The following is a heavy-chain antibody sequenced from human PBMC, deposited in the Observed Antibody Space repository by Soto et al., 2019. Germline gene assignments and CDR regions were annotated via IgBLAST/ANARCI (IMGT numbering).Heavy chain of an antibody. CDR1: GYTFTSYA. J-gene: IGHJ4*02. V-gene: IGHV1-3*01. D-gene: IGHD3-22*01. CDR3: ARDYDSSGYYDY. Sequence: QVQLVQSGAEVKKPGASVKVSCKASGYTFTSYAMHWVRQAPGQRLEWMGRINAGNGNTKYSQKFQGRVTITRDTSASTAYMELSSLRSEDTAVYYCARDYDSSGYYDYWGQGTLVTVSS. CDR2: INAGNGNT.